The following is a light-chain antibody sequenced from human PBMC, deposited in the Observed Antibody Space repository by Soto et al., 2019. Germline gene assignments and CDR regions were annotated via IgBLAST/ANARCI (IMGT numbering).Light chain of an antibody. CDR1: QGIGSY. Sequence: IQLTQSPSSLSASVGDRVTITCRASQGIGSYLAWYQQKPGEAPKLLIFAASTLQSGVPSRFSGSGSGTDFPIPIRSLQAEDFAPYYCQQLSTYTSSFGGGTKVDI. J-gene: IGKJ4*01. V-gene: IGKV1-9*01. CDR2: AAS. CDR3: QQLSTYTSS.